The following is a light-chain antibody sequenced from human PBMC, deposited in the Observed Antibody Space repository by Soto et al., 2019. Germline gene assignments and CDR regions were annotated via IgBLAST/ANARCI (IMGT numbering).Light chain of an antibody. CDR1: RDISSS. J-gene: IGKJ2*01. V-gene: IGKV1-27*01. CDR2: AES. Sequence: DVQMTQSPSSLSASVGDRVTITCRASRDISSSLAWYQQKPEKVPKLLIYAESTLHAGVQSRFSGSGSGTFFTLTSSSLQPEDVATYYCQKYNSAPHTFGRGTRLEIK. CDR3: QKYNSAPHT.